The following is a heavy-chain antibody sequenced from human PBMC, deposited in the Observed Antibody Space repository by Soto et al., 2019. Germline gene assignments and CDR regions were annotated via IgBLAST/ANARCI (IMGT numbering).Heavy chain of an antibody. J-gene: IGHJ6*02. CDR2: IIPIFPTP. CDR1: GGTFSSSA. Sequence: QVHLVQSGAEVKKLGSSVKVSCKASGGTFSSSAFSWVRQAPGQGLEWMGGIIPIFPTPDYGQRFQGRVTITADESAGTVYMELRGLRSEDTAVYFCARDKGRQQLGGNYYYITDIWGQGTTVTVSS. D-gene: IGHD3-3*02. CDR3: ARDKGRQQLGGNYYYITDI. V-gene: IGHV1-69*12.